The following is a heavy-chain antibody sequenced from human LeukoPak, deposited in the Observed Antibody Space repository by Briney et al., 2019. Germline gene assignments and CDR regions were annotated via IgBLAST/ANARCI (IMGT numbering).Heavy chain of an antibody. Sequence: GGSLRLSCAVSGFTFSSHAMSWVRQAPGKGLEWVAVIWYDGSNKYYADSVKGRFTISRDNSKNTLYLQMNSLRAEDTAVYYCARDRPRGSSSHHKFDYWGQGTLVTVSS. J-gene: IGHJ4*02. D-gene: IGHD6-6*01. V-gene: IGHV3-33*08. CDR1: GFTFSSHA. CDR3: ARDRPRGSSSHHKFDY. CDR2: IWYDGSNK.